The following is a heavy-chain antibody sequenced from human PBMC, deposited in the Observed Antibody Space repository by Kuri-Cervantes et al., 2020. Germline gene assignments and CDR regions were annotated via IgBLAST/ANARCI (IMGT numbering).Heavy chain of an antibody. CDR2: IFSNDEK. V-gene: IGHV2-26*01. D-gene: IGHD3-22*01. CDR1: GGSISSYYW. J-gene: IGHJ2*01. CDR3: ARIMKEDYYDSSGYYYYRYFDL. Sequence: ETLSLTCTVSGGSISSYYWSWIRQPPGRALEWLAHIFSNDEKSYSTSLKSRLTISKDTSKSQVVLTMSNMDPVDTATYYCARIMKEDYYDSSGYYYYRYFDLWGRGTLVTVSS.